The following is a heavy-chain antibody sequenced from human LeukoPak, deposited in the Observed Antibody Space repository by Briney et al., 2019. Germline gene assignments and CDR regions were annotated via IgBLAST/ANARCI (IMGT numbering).Heavy chain of an antibody. CDR1: GFTFSSYD. Sequence: GGSLRPSCAASGFTFSSYDMHWVRQATGKGLEWVSAIGTAGDTYYPGSVRGRFTISRENAKNSLYLQMNSLRAGDTAVYYCARAGSSSWYRGYYYYGMDVWGQGTTVTVSS. CDR3: ARAGSSSWYRGYYYYGMDV. J-gene: IGHJ6*02. CDR2: IGTAGDT. D-gene: IGHD6-13*01. V-gene: IGHV3-13*01.